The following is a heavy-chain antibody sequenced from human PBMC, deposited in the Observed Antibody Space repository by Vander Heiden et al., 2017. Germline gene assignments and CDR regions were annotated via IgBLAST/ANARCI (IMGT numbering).Heavy chain of an antibody. V-gene: IGHV4-34*01. D-gene: IGHD2-21*02. J-gene: IGHJ3*02. Sequence: QLQLHQCGAGLLKPSETLSLTCAVYGGSFSGYFWSWIRQSPGKGLECIGRINPSGSTSYSPSLKSRVTISLDTSKNQFSLKLTFVTAADTAVYYCARGRNCGGDCYDAFDIWGKGTAVTVSS. CDR1: GGSFSGYF. CDR2: INPSGST. CDR3: ARGRNCGGDCYDAFDI.